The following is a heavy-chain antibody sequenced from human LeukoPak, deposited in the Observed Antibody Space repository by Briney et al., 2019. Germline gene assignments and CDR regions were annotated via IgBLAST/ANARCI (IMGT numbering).Heavy chain of an antibody. Sequence: GGSLRLSCAASGFIFSNAWMNWVRQAPGKGLEWVGRIKSKTDGGTTDYAAPVKGRFTISRDDSKNTLYLQMNSLKTEDTAVYYCTTRYSYGSDYFDYWGQGTLVTVSS. CDR2: IKSKTDGGTT. CDR1: GFIFSNAW. D-gene: IGHD5-18*01. CDR3: TTRYSYGSDYFDY. J-gene: IGHJ4*02. V-gene: IGHV3-15*07.